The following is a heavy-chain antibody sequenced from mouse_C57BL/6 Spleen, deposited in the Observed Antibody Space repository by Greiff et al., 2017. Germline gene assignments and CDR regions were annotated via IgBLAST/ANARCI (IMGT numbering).Heavy chain of an antibody. V-gene: IGHV5-17*01. Sequence: EVKLMESGGGLVKPGGSLKLSCAASGFTFSDYGMHWVRQAPEKGLEWVAYISSGSSTIYYANTVKGRFTISRDNAKNTLFLQMTSLRSEDTAMYYCARRVTGKTYFDVWGTGTTVTVSS. CDR3: ARRVTGKTYFDV. J-gene: IGHJ1*03. D-gene: IGHD4-1*01. CDR1: GFTFSDYG. CDR2: ISSGSSTI.